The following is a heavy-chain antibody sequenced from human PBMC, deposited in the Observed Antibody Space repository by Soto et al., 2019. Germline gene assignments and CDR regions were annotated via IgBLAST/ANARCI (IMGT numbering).Heavy chain of an antibody. Sequence: QVQLVQSGAEVKKPGSSVKVSCTASGGTFSSYAVSWVRQAPGQGLEWMGAFVPIVGTADYALNFQGRITTIADESTNTGYVELSSLRSEDTAVYYCAIGSTYSGEFEFWGQGTLVTVSS. CDR2: FVPIVGTA. CDR3: AIGSTYSGEFEF. V-gene: IGHV1-69*01. J-gene: IGHJ4*02. CDR1: GGTFSSYA. D-gene: IGHD1-26*01.